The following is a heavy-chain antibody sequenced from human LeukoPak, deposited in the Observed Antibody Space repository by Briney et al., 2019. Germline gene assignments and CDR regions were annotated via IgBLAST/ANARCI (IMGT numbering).Heavy chain of an antibody. V-gene: IGHV3-53*01. CDR1: GFTFSSNY. J-gene: IGHJ4*02. CDR3: ASYPSDQYYFDY. CDR2: IYSGGST. Sequence: GGSLILSCAASGFTFSSNYMSWVRQAPGKGLECVSVIYSGGSTYYADSVKGRFAISRDNSKNTLYLQMNSLGAEDTAVYYCASYPSDQYYFDYRGQGTLVTVSS.